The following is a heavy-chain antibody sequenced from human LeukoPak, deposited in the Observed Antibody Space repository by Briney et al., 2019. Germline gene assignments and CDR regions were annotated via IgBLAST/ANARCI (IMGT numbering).Heavy chain of an antibody. CDR1: GFNFDDYA. CDR3: AKASTIGMLLRPDAYDL. V-gene: IGHV3-9*01. J-gene: IGHJ3*01. Sequence: GGSLRLSCAASGFNFDDYAMHWVRQVPGKGLEWVAGISWSRGSIVYADSVKGRFNISRDNAKYSVHLQMNSLRTEDTALYYCAKASTIGMLLRPDAYDLWGQGTLVTVS. D-gene: IGHD5/OR15-5a*01. CDR2: ISWSRGSI.